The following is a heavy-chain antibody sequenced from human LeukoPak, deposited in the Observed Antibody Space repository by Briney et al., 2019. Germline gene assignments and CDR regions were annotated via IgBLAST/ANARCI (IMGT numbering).Heavy chain of an antibody. Sequence: GRSLRLSCAASGFTFSSYWMTWVRQAPGKGLEWVANIKQDASERYYVDSVKGRFTISRDNAKNSLYLQMNSLRAEDTAVYYCATPTAGTWHFDYWGQGTLVTVSS. CDR1: GFTFSSYW. CDR3: ATPTAGTWHFDY. D-gene: IGHD1-1*01. CDR2: IKQDASER. V-gene: IGHV3-7*01. J-gene: IGHJ4*02.